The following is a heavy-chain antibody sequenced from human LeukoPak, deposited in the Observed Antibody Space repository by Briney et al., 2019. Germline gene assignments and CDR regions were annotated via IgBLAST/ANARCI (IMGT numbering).Heavy chain of an antibody. J-gene: IGHJ4*02. CDR3: ARRDLTTLTVDY. V-gene: IGHV4-39*01. CDR2: IYYSGST. D-gene: IGHD4-17*01. CDR1: GGSISSSSYY. Sequence: SETLSLTCTVSGGSISSSSYYWGWIRQPPGKGLEWIGTIYYSGSTYYNPSLKSRVTISVDTSKNQFSLKLSSVTAADTAVYYCARRDLTTLTVDYWGQGTLVTVSS.